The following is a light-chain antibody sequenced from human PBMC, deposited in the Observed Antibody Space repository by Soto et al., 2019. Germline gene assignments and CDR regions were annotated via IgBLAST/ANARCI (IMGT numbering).Light chain of an antibody. CDR3: QQYNMWPHT. V-gene: IGKV3-15*01. J-gene: IGKJ2*01. Sequence: EIVMTQSPATLSVSPGERATLSCRASQSVSSNLAWYQQKPGQAPRLLIYDASTRATGIPARFSGSGSGTEFTLPISSLQSEDFAVYYCQQYNMWPHTVGQGTKVDSK. CDR1: QSVSSN. CDR2: DAS.